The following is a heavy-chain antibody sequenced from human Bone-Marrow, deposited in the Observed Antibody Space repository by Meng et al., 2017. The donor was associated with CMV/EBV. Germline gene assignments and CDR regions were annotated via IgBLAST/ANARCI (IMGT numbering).Heavy chain of an antibody. J-gene: IGHJ4*02. D-gene: IGHD3-10*01. CDR2: IKRKTEGGTT. V-gene: IGHV3-15*01. CDR1: GFSFSNAW. Sequence: GGSLRLSCAASGFSFSNAWMSWVRQAPGKGLEWVGRIKRKTEGGTTDYAAPVKGRFTISRDDSKNTLYLQMNSLKTEDTAVYYCARKLWFGELLPYFDYWGQGTLVTVSS. CDR3: ARKLWFGELLPYFDY.